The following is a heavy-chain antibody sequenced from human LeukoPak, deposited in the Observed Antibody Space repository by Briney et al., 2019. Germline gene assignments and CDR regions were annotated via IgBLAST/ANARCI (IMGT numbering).Heavy chain of an antibody. J-gene: IGHJ4*02. CDR2: MNPNSGNT. CDR1: GYTFTSYD. V-gene: IGHV1-8*03. CDR3: ARAPYSSSSVGCDY. Sequence: ASVKVSCKAPGYTFTSYDINWVRQATGQGLEWMGWMNPNSGNTGYAQKFQGRVTITRNTSISTAYMELSSLRSEDTAVYYCARAPYSSSSVGCDYWGQGTLVTVSS. D-gene: IGHD6-6*01.